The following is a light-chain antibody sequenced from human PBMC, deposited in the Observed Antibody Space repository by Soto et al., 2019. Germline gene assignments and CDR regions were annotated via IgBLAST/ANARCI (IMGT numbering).Light chain of an antibody. CDR3: QQSSSTSWT. CDR1: QTISSW. CDR2: KAS. Sequence: DIQMTQSPSTLSGSVGDRVTITCRASQTISSWLAWYQQKPGKAPKLLIYKASTLKSGVPSRFSGSGSGTDFTLTISSLQPEDFATYYCQQSSSTSWTFGQGTKVDIK. V-gene: IGKV1-5*03. J-gene: IGKJ1*01.